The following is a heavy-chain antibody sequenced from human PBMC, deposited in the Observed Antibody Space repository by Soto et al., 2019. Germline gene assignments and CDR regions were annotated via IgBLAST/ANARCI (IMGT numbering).Heavy chain of an antibody. J-gene: IGHJ3*02. Sequence: SVKASCKASGGTFSSYAISWVRQAPGQGLEWMGGIIPIFGTANYAQKFQGRVTITADESTSTAYMELSSLRSEDTAVYYCARVHSSRCMGYGAFDIWGQGIMVTVXS. CDR3: ARVHSSRCMGYGAFDI. CDR1: GGTFSSYA. CDR2: IIPIFGTA. V-gene: IGHV1-69*13. D-gene: IGHD5-12*01.